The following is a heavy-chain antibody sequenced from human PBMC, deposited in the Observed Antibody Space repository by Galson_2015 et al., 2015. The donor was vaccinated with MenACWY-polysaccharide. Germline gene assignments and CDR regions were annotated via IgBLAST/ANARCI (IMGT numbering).Heavy chain of an antibody. V-gene: IGHV6-1*01. D-gene: IGHD6-13*01. CDR2: TYYRSKWYN. CDR1: GDSVPSNSAA. J-gene: IGHJ4*02. CDR3: ARDPASTSWCYFDY. Sequence: CAISGDSVPSNSAAWNWIRQPPSRGLEWLGRTYYRSKWYNDYAVSVKSRITINPDTSKNHFSLQLNSVTPDDTAIYYCARDPASTSWCYFDYWGQGTLVTVSS.